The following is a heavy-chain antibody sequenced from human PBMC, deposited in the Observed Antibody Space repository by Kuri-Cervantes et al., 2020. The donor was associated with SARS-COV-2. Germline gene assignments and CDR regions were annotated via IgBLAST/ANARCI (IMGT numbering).Heavy chain of an antibody. CDR2: IYYSGST. CDR3: ARERHSSSWYNGWFDP. Sequence: GSLRLSCTVSGGSISSSSYYWGWIRQPPGKGLEWIGSIYYSGSTYYNPSLKSRVTISVDTSKNQFSLKLSSVTAADTAVYYCARERHSSSWYNGWFDPWGQGTLVTVSS. CDR1: GGSISSSSYY. V-gene: IGHV4-39*07. D-gene: IGHD6-13*01. J-gene: IGHJ5*02.